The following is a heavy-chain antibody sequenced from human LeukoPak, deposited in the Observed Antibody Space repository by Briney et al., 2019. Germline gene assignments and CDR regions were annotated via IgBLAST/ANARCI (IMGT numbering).Heavy chain of an antibody. J-gene: IGHJ6*02. CDR1: GYSFTNYW. CDR3: ARRDGYCSSTSCYADYYSGMDV. Sequence: GESLKISCKGSGYSFTNYWIGWVRQMPGKGLEWMGIIYPGDSDTTYSPSFQGQVTISADKSIGTAYLQWSSLKASDTAMYYCARRDGYCSSTSCYADYYSGMDVWGQGTTVTVSS. CDR2: IYPGDSDT. V-gene: IGHV5-51*01. D-gene: IGHD2-2*03.